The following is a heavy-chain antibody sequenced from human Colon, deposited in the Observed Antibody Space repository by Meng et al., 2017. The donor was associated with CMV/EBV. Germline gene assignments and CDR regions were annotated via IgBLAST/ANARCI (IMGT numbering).Heavy chain of an antibody. V-gene: IGHV3-21*01. D-gene: IGHD2-2*02. CDR3: ARDAAPHCSSTSCYSRNFNY. CDR2: ISSSSSYI. J-gene: IGHJ4*02. CDR1: GFSFSSYS. Sequence: SCKASGFSFSSYSMNWVRQAPGKGLEWVSSISSSSSYIYYADSVKGRFTISSDNAKNSLYLQMNSLRAEDTAVYYCARDAAPHCSSTSCYSRNFNYWGQGTLVTVSS.